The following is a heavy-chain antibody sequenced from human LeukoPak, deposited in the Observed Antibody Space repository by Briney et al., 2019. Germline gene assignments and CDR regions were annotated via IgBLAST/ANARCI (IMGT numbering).Heavy chain of an antibody. V-gene: IGHV3-49*04. D-gene: IGHD1-1*01. CDR1: GLLFGDYA. Sequence: ESGGSLRLSCTASGLLFGDYAMTWVRQVPGKGLEWLGCIRSKAYGCTAEYAASVKGRFTISRDDSKSVAYVQMNSLKTEDTAVYHCTVQVVPSDNWFDPWGQGTLVTVSS. CDR3: TVQVVPSDNWFDP. CDR2: IRSKAYGCTA. J-gene: IGHJ5*02.